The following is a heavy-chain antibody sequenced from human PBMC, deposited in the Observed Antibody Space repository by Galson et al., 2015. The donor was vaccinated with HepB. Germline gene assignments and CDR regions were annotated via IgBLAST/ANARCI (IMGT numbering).Heavy chain of an antibody. J-gene: IGHJ3*02. CDR2: ISSSSSYI. V-gene: IGHV3-21*01. CDR1: GFTFSSYS. CDR3: ARDNDYGDYEGAFDI. Sequence: SLRLSCAASGFTFSSYSMNWVRQAPGKGLEWVSSISSSSSYIYYADSVKGRFTISRDNAKNSLYLQMNSLRAEDTAVYYCARDNDYGDYEGAFDIWGQGTMVTVSS. D-gene: IGHD4-17*01.